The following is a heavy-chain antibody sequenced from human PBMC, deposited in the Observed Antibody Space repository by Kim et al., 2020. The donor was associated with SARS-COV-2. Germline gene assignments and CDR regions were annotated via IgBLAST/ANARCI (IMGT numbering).Heavy chain of an antibody. CDR3: ARGGGDIVVVPAARSFDY. Sequence: SETLSLTCAVYGGSFSGYYWSWIRQPPGKGLEWIGEINHSGSTNYNPSLKSRVTISVDTSKNQFSLKLSSVTAADTAVYYCARGGGDIVVVPAARSFDYWGQGTLVTVSS. CDR2: INHSGST. CDR1: GGSFSGYY. J-gene: IGHJ4*02. V-gene: IGHV4-34*01. D-gene: IGHD2-2*01.